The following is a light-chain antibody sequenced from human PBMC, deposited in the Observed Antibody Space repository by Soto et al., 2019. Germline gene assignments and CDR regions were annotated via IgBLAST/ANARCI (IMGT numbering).Light chain of an antibody. V-gene: IGKV1-39*01. CDR3: QQYYTHPQT. Sequence: DIQMTQSPSSLSASVGDRVTITCRASQSISSYLNWYQQKPGKAPKLLIYAASSLQSGVPSRFSGSGSGTDFTLTISSLQPEDFASYYCQQYYTHPQTFGQGTKLDVK. J-gene: IGKJ2*01. CDR1: QSISSY. CDR2: AAS.